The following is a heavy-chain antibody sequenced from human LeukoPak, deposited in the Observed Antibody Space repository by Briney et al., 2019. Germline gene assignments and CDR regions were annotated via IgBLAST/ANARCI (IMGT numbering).Heavy chain of an antibody. D-gene: IGHD6-13*01. Sequence: GGSLRLSCAASGFTFSSYSMNWVRQAPGKGLEWVSSISSSSSYIYYADSVKGRFTISRDNAKNSLYLQMNSLRAEDTAVYYCARDRGSWYWYWFDPWGQGTLVTVSS. J-gene: IGHJ5*02. CDR3: ARDRGSWYWYWFDP. V-gene: IGHV3-21*01. CDR2: ISSSSSYI. CDR1: GFTFSSYS.